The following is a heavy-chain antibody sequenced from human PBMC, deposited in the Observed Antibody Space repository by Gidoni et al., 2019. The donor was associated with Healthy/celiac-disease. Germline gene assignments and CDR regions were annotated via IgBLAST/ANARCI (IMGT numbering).Heavy chain of an antibody. J-gene: IGHJ4*02. CDR3: ARGALAAAGPYFDY. CDR1: AFTFRSYS. V-gene: IGHV3-21*01. CDR2: ISSSSSYI. Sequence: EVQLVESGGGLVKPGGSLRLPCAASAFTFRSYSMNWVRQAPGKGLEWVSSISSSSSYIYYADSVKGRFTISRDNAKNSLYLQMNSLRAEDTAVYYCARGALAAAGPYFDYWGQGTLVTVSS. D-gene: IGHD6-13*01.